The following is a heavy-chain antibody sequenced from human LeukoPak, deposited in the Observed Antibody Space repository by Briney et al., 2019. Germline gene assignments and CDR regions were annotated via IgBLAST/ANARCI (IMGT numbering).Heavy chain of an antibody. V-gene: IGHV4-34*01. CDR3: ARGLWVDY. Sequence: SETLSLTCAVYGGSFSGYCWSWIRQPPGKGLEWIGEINHSGSTNYNPSLKSRVTISVDTPKNQFSLKLSSVTAADTAVYYCARGLWVDYWGQGTLDTVSS. J-gene: IGHJ4*02. CDR2: INHSGST. D-gene: IGHD5-18*01. CDR1: GGSFSGYC.